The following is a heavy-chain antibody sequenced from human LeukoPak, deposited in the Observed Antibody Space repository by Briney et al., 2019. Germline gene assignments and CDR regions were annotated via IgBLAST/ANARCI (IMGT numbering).Heavy chain of an antibody. Sequence: VASVKVSCKASGGTFSSYAISWVRQAPGQGLEWMGGIIPIFGTANYAQKFQGRVTITADESTSTAYMELSSLRSEDTAVYYCARGLVPAASIRPNQFDPWGQGTLVTVSS. V-gene: IGHV1-69*13. J-gene: IGHJ5*02. CDR2: IIPIFGTA. D-gene: IGHD2-2*01. CDR1: GGTFSSYA. CDR3: ARGLVPAASIRPNQFDP.